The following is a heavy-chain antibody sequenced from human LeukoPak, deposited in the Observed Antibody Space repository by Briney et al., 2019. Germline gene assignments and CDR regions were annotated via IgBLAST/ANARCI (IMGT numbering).Heavy chain of an antibody. V-gene: IGHV3-66*01. CDR2: IYSGGST. D-gene: IGHD5-18*01. CDR1: GFTVSSNY. CDR3: ARDPSTAMAEDPYYYYYGMDV. Sequence: PGGSLRLSCAASGFTVSSNYMSWVRQAPGKGLEWVSVIYSGGSTYYADSVKGRFTISRDNSKNTLYLQMNSLRAEDTAVYYCARDPSTAMAEDPYYYYYGMDVWGQGTTVTVSS. J-gene: IGHJ6*02.